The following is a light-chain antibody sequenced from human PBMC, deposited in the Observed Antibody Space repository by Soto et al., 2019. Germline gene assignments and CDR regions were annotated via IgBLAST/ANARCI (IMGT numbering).Light chain of an antibody. V-gene: IGKV3-15*01. CDR3: RQYNHWPS. Sequence: EIVMTQSPATLSVSPGERATLSCRASQSVSSNFAWYQQKPGQAPRLLIYEASTRATGVPARFSGSGSGTEFTLTISSLQSEDFAIYYCRQYNHWPSFGQGTKGEIK. J-gene: IGKJ2*01. CDR1: QSVSSN. CDR2: EAS.